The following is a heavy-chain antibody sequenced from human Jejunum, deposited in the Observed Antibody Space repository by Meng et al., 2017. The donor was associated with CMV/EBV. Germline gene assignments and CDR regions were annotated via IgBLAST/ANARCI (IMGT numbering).Heavy chain of an antibody. V-gene: IGHV4-59*08. Sequence: ISREPWSWMPLSQGKRLEWIGYINDRGSTNYNTSLKRRVTISLDTYKNQFSLKLTSVTAADTGVYYCARRTSTYYYGSGSYSPFDNWGQGTLVTVSS. CDR3: ARRTSTYYYGSGSYSPFDN. J-gene: IGHJ4*02. D-gene: IGHD3-10*01. CDR2: INDRGST. CDR1: ISREP.